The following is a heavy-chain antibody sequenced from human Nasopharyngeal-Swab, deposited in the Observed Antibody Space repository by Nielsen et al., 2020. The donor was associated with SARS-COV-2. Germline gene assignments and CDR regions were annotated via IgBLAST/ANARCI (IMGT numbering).Heavy chain of an antibody. Sequence: WLRQCPGKGLEWIGSIYYSGSTYYNPSLKSRVTISVDTSKNQFSLKLSSVTAADTAVYYCARPQWELLTFDYWGQGTLVTVSS. J-gene: IGHJ4*02. CDR2: IYYSGST. D-gene: IGHD1-26*01. V-gene: IGHV4-39*01. CDR3: ARPQWELLTFDY.